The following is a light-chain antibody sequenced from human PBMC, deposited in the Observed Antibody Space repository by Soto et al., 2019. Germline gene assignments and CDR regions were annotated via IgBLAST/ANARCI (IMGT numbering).Light chain of an antibody. J-gene: IGKJ4*01. Sequence: DIQMTQSPSSLSASVGDRVTITCQASQDISNYLNWYQQKPGKAPKLLIYDASNLETGVPSRFSGSGCGTDFTFTISSLQPEDIATYYCQQYDNLPVTFGGGTKVDIK. CDR3: QQYDNLPVT. CDR2: DAS. V-gene: IGKV1-33*01. CDR1: QDISNY.